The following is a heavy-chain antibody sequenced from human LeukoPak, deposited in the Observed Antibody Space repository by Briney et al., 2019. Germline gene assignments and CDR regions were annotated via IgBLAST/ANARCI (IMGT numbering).Heavy chain of an antibody. CDR3: CGDFDY. V-gene: IGHV3-30*02. J-gene: IGHJ4*02. D-gene: IGHD2-21*01. Sequence: PGGSLRLSCAASGFTFSSYGMHWVRQAPHKGLEGVAFIPYDGSNEYYADSVKVRFTISRDNSKNTLYLQMNSLSGEDTAVYYCCGDFDYWGQGTLVTVSS. CDR1: GFTFSSYG. CDR2: IPYDGSNE.